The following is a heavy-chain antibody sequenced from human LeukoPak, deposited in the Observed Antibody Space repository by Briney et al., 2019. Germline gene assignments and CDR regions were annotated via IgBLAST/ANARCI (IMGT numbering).Heavy chain of an antibody. Sequence: GGSLRLSCAASGFTFSGSAMHWVRQASVKGLDWISRIRSRTQDYAKAYPELVKGRFTISRDDLKNTAYLQINSLKTEDTAVYYCTRLTIDYGDYMDGFDIWGQGTMVTVSS. J-gene: IGHJ3*02. CDR3: TRLTIDYGDYMDGFDI. CDR1: GFTFSGSA. V-gene: IGHV3-73*01. CDR2: IRSRTQDYAK. D-gene: IGHD4-17*01.